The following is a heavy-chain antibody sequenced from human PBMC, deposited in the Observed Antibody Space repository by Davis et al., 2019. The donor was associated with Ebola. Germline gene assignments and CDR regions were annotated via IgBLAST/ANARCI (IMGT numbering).Heavy chain of an antibody. V-gene: IGHV4-4*02. Sequence: SETLSLTCAVSGDSISSSNWWSWVRQPPGKGLEWIGEISQSGSTNYNPSLKSRVTISVDTSKNQFSLKLSSVTAADTAVYYCARGVNPLRFLEWFARGNWFDPWGQGTLVTVSS. CDR1: GDSISSSNW. D-gene: IGHD3-3*01. CDR2: ISQSGST. CDR3: ARGVNPLRFLEWFARGNWFDP. J-gene: IGHJ5*02.